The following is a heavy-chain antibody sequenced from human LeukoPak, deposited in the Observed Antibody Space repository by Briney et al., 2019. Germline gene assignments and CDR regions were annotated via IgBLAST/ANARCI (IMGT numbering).Heavy chain of an antibody. V-gene: IGHV3-21*06. D-gene: IGHD3-10*01. J-gene: IGHJ4*02. CDR3: VRERFHGSGAPKFDF. CDR1: GFTFSRYS. CDR2: ISGSGSYI. Sequence: GGSLRLSCAASGFTFSRYSMNWVRQTPRKGLEWVSCISGSGSYIYYADSLRGRFTISRDNAKNSLILQVNSLRAEDTAVYYCVRERFHGSGAPKFDFWGQGTLVTVSS.